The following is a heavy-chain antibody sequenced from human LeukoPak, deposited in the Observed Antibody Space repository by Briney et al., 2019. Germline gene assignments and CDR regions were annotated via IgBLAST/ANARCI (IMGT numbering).Heavy chain of an antibody. CDR3: ARPIYYGGNSDY. Sequence: SETLSLTCTVSGGSISSYYWSWIRQPPGKGLEWIGYIYYSGSTNYNPSLKSRVTISVDTSKNQFSLKLSSVTAADTAVYYCARPIYYGGNSDYWGQGTLVTVSS. CDR2: IYYSGST. D-gene: IGHD4-23*01. CDR1: GGSISSYY. V-gene: IGHV4-59*08. J-gene: IGHJ4*02.